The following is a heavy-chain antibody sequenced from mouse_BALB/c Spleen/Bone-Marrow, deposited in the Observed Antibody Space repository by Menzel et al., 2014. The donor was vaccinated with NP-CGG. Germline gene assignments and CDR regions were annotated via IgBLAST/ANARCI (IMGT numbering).Heavy chain of an antibody. D-gene: IGHD1-2*01. CDR1: GFSLTGYG. CDR3: ARAPGYDLYYAMDY. CDR2: IWGGGNT. Sequence: VKVVESGPGLVAPSQRLSITCTVSGFSLTGYGINWVRQPPGKGLEWLGMIWGGGNTDYNSALKSRLSISKDNSKSQVFLKMNSLQTDDTARYYCARAPGYDLYYAMDYWGQGTSVTVSS. J-gene: IGHJ4*01. V-gene: IGHV2-6-7*01.